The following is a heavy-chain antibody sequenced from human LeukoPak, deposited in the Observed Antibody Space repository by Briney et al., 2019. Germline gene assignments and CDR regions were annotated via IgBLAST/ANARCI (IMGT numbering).Heavy chain of an antibody. D-gene: IGHD3-10*01. CDR3: AKVHYSDYYGSGSYYSGFDY. CDR1: GFTFSSYA. Sequence: GGSLRLSCAASGFTFSSYAMSWVRQAPGKGLEWVSAISGSGGSTYYADSVKGRFTISRDNSKNTLYLQMNSLRAEDTAVYYCAKVHYSDYYGSGSYYSGFDYWGQGTLVTVSS. J-gene: IGHJ4*02. V-gene: IGHV3-23*01. CDR2: ISGSGGST.